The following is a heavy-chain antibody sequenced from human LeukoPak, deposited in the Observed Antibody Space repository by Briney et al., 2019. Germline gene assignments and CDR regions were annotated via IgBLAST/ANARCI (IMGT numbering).Heavy chain of an antibody. CDR1: GYSFATYW. D-gene: IGHD2-21*01. CDR2: IYPDDSDT. V-gene: IGHV5-51*01. J-gene: IGHJ3*01. Sequence: GESLKISCKGSGYSFATYWIAWVRQMPGKGLEWMGIIYPDDSDTRYSPSFQGQVTISADKSISIAYLQWGSLKASDTAMYYCARHLEEFVMEYDAFDVWGQGTMVAVSS. CDR3: ARHLEEFVMEYDAFDV.